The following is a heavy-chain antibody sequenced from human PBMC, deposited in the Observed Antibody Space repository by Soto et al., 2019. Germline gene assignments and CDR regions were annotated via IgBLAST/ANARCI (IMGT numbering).Heavy chain of an antibody. J-gene: IGHJ3*02. CDR1: GGTFSSYA. Sequence: QVQLVQSRAEVKKPGSSVKVSCKASGGTFSSYAISWVRQAPGQGLEWMGGIIPIFGTANYAQKFQGRVTITADESTSTAYMELSSLRSEDTAVYYCASSGGSCYSGGACAFDIWGQGTMVTVSS. CDR2: IIPIFGTA. CDR3: ASSGGSCYSGGACAFDI. D-gene: IGHD2-15*01. V-gene: IGHV1-69*01.